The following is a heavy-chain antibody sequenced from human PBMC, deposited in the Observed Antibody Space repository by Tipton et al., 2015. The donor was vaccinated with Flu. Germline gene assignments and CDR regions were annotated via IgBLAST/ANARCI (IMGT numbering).Heavy chain of an antibody. CDR3: TKPSTTVTTPFVDY. CDR1: GFTFDDYA. D-gene: IGHD4-11*01. CDR2: ISWNSDDL. V-gene: IGHV3-9*01. Sequence: VQLVQSGGGLVQPGRSLRLSCAASGFTFDDYAMHWVRQAPGKGLEWVSRISWNSDDLGYADSVKGRFTISRDNAKNSLYLQMDNLRPEDTALYYCTKPSTTVTTPFVDYWGHGTLVTVSS. J-gene: IGHJ4*01.